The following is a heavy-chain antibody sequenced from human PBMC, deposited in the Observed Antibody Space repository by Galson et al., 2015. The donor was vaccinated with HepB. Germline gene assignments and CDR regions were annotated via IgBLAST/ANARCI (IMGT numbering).Heavy chain of an antibody. CDR3: ARGPRYCSSTSCYNLDY. CDR2: TCYRSKWYN. V-gene: IGHV6-1*01. Sequence: CAISGDSVSSNSAAWNWIRQSPSRGLEWLGRTCYRSKWYNDYAVSVKSRITINPDTSKNQFSLQLNSVTPEDTAVYYCARGPRYCSSTSCYNLDYWGQGTLVTVSS. D-gene: IGHD2-2*02. CDR1: GDSVSSNSAA. J-gene: IGHJ4*02.